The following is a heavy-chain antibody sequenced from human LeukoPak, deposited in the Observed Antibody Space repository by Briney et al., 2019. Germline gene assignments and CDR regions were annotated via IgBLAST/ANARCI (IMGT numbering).Heavy chain of an antibody. CDR3: ARGTTVTTGFGY. J-gene: IGHJ4*02. CDR1: GGSISSGGYY. V-gene: IGHV4-61*08. CDR2: IYYSGST. D-gene: IGHD4-17*01. Sequence: PSETLSLTCTVSGGSISSGGYYWSWIRQHPGKGLEWIGYIYYSGSTNYNPSLKSRVTISVDTSKNQFSLKLSSVTAADTAVYYCARGTTVTTGFGYWGQGTLVTVSS.